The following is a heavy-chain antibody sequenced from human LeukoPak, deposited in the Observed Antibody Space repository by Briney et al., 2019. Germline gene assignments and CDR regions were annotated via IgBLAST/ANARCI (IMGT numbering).Heavy chain of an antibody. Sequence: SETLSHTCTVSGGSISSYYWSWIRQPAGKGLEWIGRIYTSGSTNYNPSLKSRITMSVDTSKNQFSLKLCSVTAADTAVYYCARDRGRLSGSYPKWFDPWGQGTLVTVSS. J-gene: IGHJ5*02. V-gene: IGHV4-4*07. CDR3: ARDRGRLSGSYPKWFDP. CDR2: IYTSGST. CDR1: GGSISSYY. D-gene: IGHD1-26*01.